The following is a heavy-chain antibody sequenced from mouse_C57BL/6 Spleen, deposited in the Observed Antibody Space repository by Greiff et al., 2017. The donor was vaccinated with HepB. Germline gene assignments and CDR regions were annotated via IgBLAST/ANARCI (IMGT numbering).Heavy chain of an antibody. CDR1: GYTFTDYN. J-gene: IGHJ3*01. Sequence: VQLKESGPELVKPGASVKMSCKASGYTFTDYNMHWVKQSHGKSLEWIGYINPNNGGTSYNQKFKGKATLTVNKSSSTAYMELRSLTSEDSAVYYCASPYYYGSSYSWFAYWGQGTLVTVSA. D-gene: IGHD1-1*01. CDR3: ASPYYYGSSYSWFAY. V-gene: IGHV1-22*01. CDR2: INPNNGGT.